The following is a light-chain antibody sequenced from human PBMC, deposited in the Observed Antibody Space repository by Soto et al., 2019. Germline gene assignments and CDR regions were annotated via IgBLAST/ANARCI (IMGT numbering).Light chain of an antibody. CDR2: AAS. J-gene: IGKJ3*01. Sequence: DIQMTQSPSSLSASVGDRVTITCRASQDISNYSAWYQQRPGEVPKLLIYAASTLHSGVPSRFSGSGSGTDFTLTISSLQPEDAATYFCQKCNSPPPFTFGPGTKVDLK. V-gene: IGKV1-27*01. CDR1: QDISNY. CDR3: QKCNSPPPFT.